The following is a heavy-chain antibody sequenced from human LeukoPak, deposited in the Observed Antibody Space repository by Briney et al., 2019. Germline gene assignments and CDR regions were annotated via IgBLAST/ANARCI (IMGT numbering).Heavy chain of an antibody. D-gene: IGHD3-16*01. V-gene: IGHV1-2*02. CDR2: INPNSGGT. J-gene: IGHJ4*02. CDR1: GYTFTGYY. CDR3: ATSLYPSYTFDY. Sequence: ASVKVSCKASGYTFTGYYMHWVRQPPGQGLEWMGWINPNSGGTNYAQKFQGRVTMTRDTSISTAYMELSRLRSDDTAVYYCATSLYPSYTFDYWGQGNLVTVSS.